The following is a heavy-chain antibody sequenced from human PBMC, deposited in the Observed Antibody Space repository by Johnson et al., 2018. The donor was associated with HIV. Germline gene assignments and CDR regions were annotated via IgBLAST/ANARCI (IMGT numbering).Heavy chain of an antibody. Sequence: VQLVESGGGVVQPGRSLRLSCAASGFTFSSYAMHWVRQAPGKGLEWVGRIKSKTAGGTTDYAAPVKGRFTISRDDSKNTLYLQMNSLKTEDTAVYYCTTYSIIHAFDIWGQGTMVTVSS. CDR1: GFTFSSYA. CDR3: TTYSIIHAFDI. J-gene: IGHJ3*02. V-gene: IGHV3-15*01. D-gene: IGHD6-13*01. CDR2: IKSKTAGGTT.